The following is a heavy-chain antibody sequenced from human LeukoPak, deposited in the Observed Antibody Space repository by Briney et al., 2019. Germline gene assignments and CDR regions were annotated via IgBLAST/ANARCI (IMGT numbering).Heavy chain of an antibody. CDR2: INHSGST. CDR1: GGSISSSSYY. Sequence: SETLSLTCTVSGGSISSSSYYWGWIRQPPGKGLEWIGEINHSGSTDYNPSLKSRVTISVDTSKNQFSLKLSSVTAADTAVYYCARGSPKHWYFDLWGRGTLVTVSS. J-gene: IGHJ2*01. V-gene: IGHV4-39*07. CDR3: ARGSPKHWYFDL.